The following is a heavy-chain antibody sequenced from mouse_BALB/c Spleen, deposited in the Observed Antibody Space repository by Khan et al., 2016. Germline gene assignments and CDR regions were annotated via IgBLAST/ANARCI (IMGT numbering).Heavy chain of an antibody. CDR2: IHYSGST. CDR3: ARYYYGGAPWFAY. CDR1: GFSITSDYS. V-gene: IGHV3-1*02. J-gene: IGHJ3*01. Sequence: VKLEESGPDLVKPSQSLSLTCTVTGFSITSDYSWHWIRQFPGNKLEWMGSIHYSGSTNYNPSLKSRISITRDTSTTQFFLRLNSVTTEDTATFYCARYYYGGAPWFAYWGQGTLVTVSA. D-gene: IGHD1-1*01.